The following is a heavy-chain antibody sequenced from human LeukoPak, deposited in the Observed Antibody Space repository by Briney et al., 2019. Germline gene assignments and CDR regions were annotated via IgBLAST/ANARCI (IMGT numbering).Heavy chain of an antibody. J-gene: IGHJ3*02. D-gene: IGHD3-22*01. Sequence: GGSLRLSCAASGFDFSKYWMHWVRQAPGKGPVWVSRIQSDGRKTEYADSVKGRFTISRDNAKNVLYLQMNSLRAEDTAVYYCARDRNPQYYYDSSGYFGDAFDIWGQGTMVTVSS. V-gene: IGHV3-74*01. CDR2: IQSDGRKT. CDR3: ARDRNPQYYYDSSGYFGDAFDI. CDR1: GFDFSKYW.